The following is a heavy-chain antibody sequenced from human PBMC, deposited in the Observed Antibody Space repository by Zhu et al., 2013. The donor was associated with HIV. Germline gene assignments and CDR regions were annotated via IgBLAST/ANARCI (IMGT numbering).Heavy chain of an antibody. CDR2: ISGYFHTA. V-gene: IGHV1-69*05. CDR1: GGTFSTYA. J-gene: IGHJ5*02. D-gene: IGHD3-10*01. CDR3: ARGGFGEFTAWFDP. Sequence: HVQLVQSGAEIKKPGSSVKVSCKASGGTFSTYAINWVRQAPGQGLEWVGWISGYFHTAHHAQRFQDRVSLSMDTSTSTGYLELRSLKFDDTAVYYCARGGFGEFTAWFDPWGQGTLVTVSS.